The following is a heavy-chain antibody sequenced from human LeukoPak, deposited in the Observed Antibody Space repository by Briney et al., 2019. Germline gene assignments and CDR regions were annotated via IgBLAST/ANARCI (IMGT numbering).Heavy chain of an antibody. J-gene: IGHJ3*02. Sequence: ASVKVSGKASGYTFTGYYMHWVRQAPGQGLEWMGWINPNSGGTNYAQKFQGRVTMTRDTSISTAYMELSRLRSDDTAVYYCARLGKGDYGDFLDRYAFDIWGQGTMVTVSS. CDR2: INPNSGGT. CDR1: GYTFTGYY. D-gene: IGHD4-17*01. V-gene: IGHV1-2*02. CDR3: ARLGKGDYGDFLDRYAFDI.